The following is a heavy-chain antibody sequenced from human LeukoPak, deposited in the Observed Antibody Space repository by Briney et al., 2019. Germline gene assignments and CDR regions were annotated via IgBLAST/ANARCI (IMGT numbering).Heavy chain of an antibody. Sequence: GGSLRLSCAASGFTFSSYEMNWVRQAPGKGLEWVSYISSSGSTIYYADSVKGRFTISRDNSKNTLYLQMNSLRAEDTAVYYCARAAPRYYDSSGLDYWGQGTLVTVSS. J-gene: IGHJ4*02. CDR1: GFTFSSYE. CDR3: ARAAPRYYDSSGLDY. D-gene: IGHD3-22*01. V-gene: IGHV3-48*03. CDR2: ISSSGSTI.